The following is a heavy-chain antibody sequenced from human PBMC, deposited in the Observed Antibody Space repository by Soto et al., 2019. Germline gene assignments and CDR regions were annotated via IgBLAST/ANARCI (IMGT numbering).Heavy chain of an antibody. V-gene: IGHV4-61*01. CDR2: IYYSGST. CDR1: GGSVSSGSYY. Sequence: QVQLQESGPGLVKPSETLSLTCTVSGGSVSSGSYYWSWIRQPPGKGLEWIGYIYYSGSTNYNPTLKSRVTISVDTSKNRFSLKLSSVTAADTAVYYCATGAGSSWYGYYYGMDVWGQGTTVTVSS. J-gene: IGHJ6*02. CDR3: ATGAGSSWYGYYYGMDV. D-gene: IGHD6-13*01.